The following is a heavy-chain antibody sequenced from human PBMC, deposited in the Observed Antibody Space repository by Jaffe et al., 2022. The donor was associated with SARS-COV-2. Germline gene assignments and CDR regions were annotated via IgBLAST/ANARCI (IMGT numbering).Heavy chain of an antibody. V-gene: IGHV1-2*05. CDR1: GYTFTGYY. D-gene: IGHD1-26*01. J-gene: IGHJ4*02. CDR2: INPNSGGT. Sequence: QVQLVQSGAEVKKPGASVKVSCKASGYTFTGYYIHWVRQAPGQGLEWMGRINPNSGGTNYAQKFQGWVTMTRDTSISTAYMELSGLKSDDTVVYYCAREAYTGIYFDSWGQGTLVTVSS. CDR3: AREAYTGIYFDS.